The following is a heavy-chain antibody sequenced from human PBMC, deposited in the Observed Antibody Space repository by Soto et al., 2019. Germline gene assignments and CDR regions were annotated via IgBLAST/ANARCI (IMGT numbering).Heavy chain of an antibody. CDR2: IIPIFGTA. CDR1: GGTFSSYA. Sequence: QVQLVQSGAEVKKPGSSVKVSCKASGGTFSSYAISWVRQAPGQGLEWMGGIIPIFGTANYAQKFQGRVTITADESTSTAYMELSSLRSEDTAVYYCASCNAVGQWVGGQSDPDDYYYYGMDVWGQGTTVTVSS. CDR3: ASCNAVGQWVGGQSDPDDYYYYGMDV. J-gene: IGHJ6*02. D-gene: IGHD6-19*01. V-gene: IGHV1-69*01.